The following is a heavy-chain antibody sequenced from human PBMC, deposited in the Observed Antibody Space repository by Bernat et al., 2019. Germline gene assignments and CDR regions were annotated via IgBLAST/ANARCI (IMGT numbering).Heavy chain of an antibody. J-gene: IGHJ4*02. Sequence: EVQLLESGGGLVQPGGSLRLSCAASGFTFSSYAMTWVRQAPGKGLEWVSAISGSGGSTYYADSVKGRFAISRDNSKNTLYLQMHSLRAEDTAVYYCATGAAYCGGDCYSVLAYWGQGTLVTVSS. V-gene: IGHV3-23*01. CDR2: ISGSGGST. D-gene: IGHD2-21*02. CDR3: ATGAAYCGGDCYSVLAY. CDR1: GFTFSSYA.